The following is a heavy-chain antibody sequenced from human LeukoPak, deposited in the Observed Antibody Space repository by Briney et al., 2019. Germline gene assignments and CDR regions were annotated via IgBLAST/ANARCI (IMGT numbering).Heavy chain of an antibody. CDR2: IKQDGSEK. D-gene: IGHD3/OR15-3a*01. V-gene: IGHV3-7*03. Sequence: GGSLRLSCAASGFTFGDTWMNWVRQVPGQGLEWVANIKQDGSEKFYVASVKGRFTISRDSGKSSLYLQMNSLRAEDTALYYCATSYDMGWLIGYWGQETLVTVSS. CDR3: ATSYDMGWLIGY. CDR1: GFTFGDTW. J-gene: IGHJ4*02.